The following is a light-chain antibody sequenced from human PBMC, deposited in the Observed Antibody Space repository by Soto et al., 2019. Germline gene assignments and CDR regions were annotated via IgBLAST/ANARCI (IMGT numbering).Light chain of an antibody. J-gene: IGKJ4*01. CDR1: QTISSD. V-gene: IGKV3-11*01. CDR2: DAS. Sequence: EIVLTQSPATLSLSLGERATLSCRASQTISSDLGWYQQKPGQAPRLLIYDASNRAAGIPARFSGSGSGTDFTLTISSLEPEVFAVYYCQQRSKWPLTFGGGTKVEIK. CDR3: QQRSKWPLT.